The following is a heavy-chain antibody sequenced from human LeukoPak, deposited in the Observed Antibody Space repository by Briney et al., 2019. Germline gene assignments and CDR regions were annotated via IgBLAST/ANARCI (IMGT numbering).Heavy chain of an antibody. Sequence: GGSLRLSCAASGFTFSDYYMSWIRQAPGKGLEWVSYISSSGSTIYYADSVKGRFTISRDNAKNSLYLQMNSLRAEDTAVYYCARDLATYYYDSSGYYQGNYFDYWGQGTLVTVSS. CDR2: ISSSGSTI. V-gene: IGHV3-11*01. CDR3: ARDLATYYYDSSGYYQGNYFDY. CDR1: GFTFSDYY. D-gene: IGHD3-22*01. J-gene: IGHJ4*02.